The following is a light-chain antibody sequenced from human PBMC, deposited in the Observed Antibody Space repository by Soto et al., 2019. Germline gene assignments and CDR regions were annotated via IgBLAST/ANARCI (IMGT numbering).Light chain of an antibody. CDR2: EDN. Sequence: NFMLTQPNSVSESPGKTVTISCTRSSGSIASNYVQWYQQRPGSSPTTVIYEDNQRPSGVPDRFSGSIDSSSNSASLTISGLKTEDEAGYYCQSYDSSNHWVFGGGTKLTVL. J-gene: IGLJ3*02. CDR1: SGSIASNY. CDR3: QSYDSSNHWV. V-gene: IGLV6-57*01.